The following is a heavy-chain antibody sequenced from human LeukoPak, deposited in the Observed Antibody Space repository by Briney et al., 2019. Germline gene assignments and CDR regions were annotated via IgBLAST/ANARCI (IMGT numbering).Heavy chain of an antibody. CDR1: GYTLTDYY. CDR3: AGANDVHSREYYKAFNY. J-gene: IGHJ4*02. CDR2: INPNSGGT. Sequence: GASVKVSCKASGYTLTDYYMHWVRQAPGQGLEWMGWINPNSGGTNYAQKFQGRVTLTRDTSISTAYMELSRLRYDDTAVYYCAGANDVHSREYYKAFNYWGQGTLVTVSS. D-gene: IGHD3-22*01. V-gene: IGHV1-2*02.